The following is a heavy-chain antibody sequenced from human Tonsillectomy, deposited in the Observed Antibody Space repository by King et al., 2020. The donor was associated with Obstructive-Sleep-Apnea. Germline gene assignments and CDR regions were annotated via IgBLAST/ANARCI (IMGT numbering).Heavy chain of an antibody. Sequence: VQLVESGGGVVQPGTSLRLSCTASGFIFSTSAMHWVRQAPGKGLEWVAFVSFDESNRFYADSVKGRITVSRDNSKNTLFLQLNSLSVEDSAVYYCARDLGTPYSRGWAQNLDYWGQGTLVTVSS. V-gene: IGHV3-30-3*01. CDR1: GFIFSTSA. J-gene: IGHJ4*02. CDR2: VSFDESNR. CDR3: ARDLGTPYSRGWAQNLDY. D-gene: IGHD3-22*01.